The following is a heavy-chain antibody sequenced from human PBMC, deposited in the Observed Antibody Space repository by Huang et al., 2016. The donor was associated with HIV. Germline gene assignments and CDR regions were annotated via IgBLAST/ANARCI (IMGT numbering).Heavy chain of an antibody. J-gene: IGHJ3*01. Sequence: QVRLQQWGGGLVRPSETLSRPCAVYGGPFSTHYWSWIRQSPGKGLEWIAEIKYNGHANFNTYVRSRVSNSVDTSKNQFSLNVTSDTAADTAIYYCARGRDTTEMDTVDDALDVWDQGTLVIVSS. D-gene: IGHD1-1*01. CDR2: IKYNGHA. V-gene: IGHV4-34*02. CDR1: GGPFSTHY. CDR3: ARGRDTTEMDTVDDALDV.